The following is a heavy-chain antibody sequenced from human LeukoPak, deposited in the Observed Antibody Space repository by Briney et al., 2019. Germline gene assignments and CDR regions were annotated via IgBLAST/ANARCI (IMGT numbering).Heavy chain of an antibody. CDR3: ARADYSSNWYSAF. D-gene: IGHD6-13*01. V-gene: IGHV4-59*01. CDR1: NGPTNTYQ. Sequence: SETLSLTCTVSNGPTNTYQWTWIRQPPGRGLEWIGNIHYSGSANYNPSLKSRVIISLDTSKNQFSLKLNSVTAADTAVYYCARADYSSNWYSAFWGQGTMVTVSS. J-gene: IGHJ3*01. CDR2: IHYSGSA.